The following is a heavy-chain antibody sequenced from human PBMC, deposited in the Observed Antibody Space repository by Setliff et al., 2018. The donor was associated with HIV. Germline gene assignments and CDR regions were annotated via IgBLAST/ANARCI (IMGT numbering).Heavy chain of an antibody. CDR1: GFSVSSNY. CDR2: INRGGNT. V-gene: IGHV3-66*02. D-gene: IGHD2-21*01. Sequence: PGGSLRLSCAASGFSVSSNYMSWVRQAPGKGLEWVSVINRGGNTYYADSVKGRFTISRDNSNNTVYLQMNSLTSEDTAVYSCAREGGGDHGFWGQGTPVTVSS. CDR3: AREGGGDHGF. J-gene: IGHJ4*02.